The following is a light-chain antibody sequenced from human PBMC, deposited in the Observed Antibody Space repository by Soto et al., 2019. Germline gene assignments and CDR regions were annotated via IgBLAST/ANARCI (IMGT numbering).Light chain of an antibody. V-gene: IGKV3-15*01. J-gene: IGKJ1*01. CDR2: AAS. CDR3: QQYTKWWT. CDR1: QGVGRN. Sequence: EIVLTQSPATLSVSPGEGVTLSCRASQGVGRNFAWYQQKPGQAPRLLIYAASTRATGIPARFSGSGSGTDFTLTIRRLQSEDFAVYYCQQYTKWWTFGQGTKVEIK.